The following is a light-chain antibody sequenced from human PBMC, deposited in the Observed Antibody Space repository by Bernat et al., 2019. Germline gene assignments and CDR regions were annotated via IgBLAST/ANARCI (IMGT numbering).Light chain of an antibody. CDR3: SSYTSSSTLV. J-gene: IGLJ3*02. V-gene: IGLV2-14*03. Sequence: QSALTQPASVSGSPGQSITISCTGTSSDVGAYNYVSCYQQHPGRAPKLMIYDVRDRPSGISNRFSGSKSGNTASLTISGLLAEDEADYYCSSYTSSSTLVFGGGTRLTVL. CDR2: DVR. CDR1: SSDVGAYNY.